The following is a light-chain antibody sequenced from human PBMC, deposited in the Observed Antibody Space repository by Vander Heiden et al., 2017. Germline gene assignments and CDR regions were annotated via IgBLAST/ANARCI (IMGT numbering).Light chain of an antibody. CDR3: QQYHAFSKT. CDR1: ESVSSC. CDR2: QAS. J-gene: IGKJ1*01. Sequence: IQMTQAPATLAAYNGDRVTITCRASESVSSCLAWYQQKPGQAPKLLIYQASTLEDGVPPTFSGSGSGTEFTLTISSLQPDDLATYFCQQYHAFSKTFGQGTKVEVK. V-gene: IGKV1-5*03.